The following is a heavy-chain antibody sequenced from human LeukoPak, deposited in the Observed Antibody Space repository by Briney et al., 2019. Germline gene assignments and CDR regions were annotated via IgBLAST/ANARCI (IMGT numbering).Heavy chain of an antibody. V-gene: IGHV3-48*01. CDR2: ISSSSSTI. CDR3: ARDSITIFGVVNPFDY. D-gene: IGHD3-3*01. CDR1: GFTFSSYS. J-gene: IGHJ4*02. Sequence: GGSLRLSCAASGFTFSSYSMNWVRQAPGKGVEWGSYISSSSSTIYYADSVKGRFTISRDNARNSLYLQMNSLRAEDTAVYYCARDSITIFGVVNPFDYWGQGTLVTVSS.